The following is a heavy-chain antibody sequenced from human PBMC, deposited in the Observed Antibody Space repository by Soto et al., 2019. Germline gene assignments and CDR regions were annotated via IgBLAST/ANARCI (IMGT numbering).Heavy chain of an antibody. Sequence: QVQLVESGGGVVQPGRSLRLSCAASGFTFSSYGMHWVRQAPGKGLEWVAVISYDGSNKYYADSVKGRFTISRDNSKNTLYLQMNXLXXXXXXXXXXXXXXXXXXXWGQGTLVTVSS. V-gene: IGHV3-30*03. CDR3: XXXXXXXXX. J-gene: IGHJ4*02. CDR2: ISYDGSNK. CDR1: GFTFSSYG.